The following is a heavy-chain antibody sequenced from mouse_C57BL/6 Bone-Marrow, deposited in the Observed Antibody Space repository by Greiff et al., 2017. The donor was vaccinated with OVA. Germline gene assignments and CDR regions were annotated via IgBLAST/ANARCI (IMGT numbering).Heavy chain of an antibody. J-gene: IGHJ1*03. D-gene: IGHD1-1*01. CDR3: AKGGIYYYGSRHWYFDV. CDR1: GFSLTSYG. CDR2: IWRGGST. Sequence: VQLVESGPGLVQPSQSLSITCTASGFSLTSYGVHWVRQSPGKGLEWLGVIWRGGSTDYNAAFLSRLSITKDNSKSQVFFKMHSLQADDTAIYFCAKGGIYYYGSRHWYFDVWGTGTTVTVSS. V-gene: IGHV2-5*01.